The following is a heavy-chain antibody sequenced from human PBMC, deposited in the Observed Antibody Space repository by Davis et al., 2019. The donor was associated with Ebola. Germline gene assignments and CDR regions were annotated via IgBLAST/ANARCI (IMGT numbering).Heavy chain of an antibody. V-gene: IGHV3-30*18. CDR2: ISYDGSNK. CDR1: GFTFSGSA. J-gene: IGHJ4*02. Sequence: GESLKISCAASGFTFSGSAMHWVRQAPGKGLEWVAVISYDGSNKYYADSAKGRFTISRDNSKNTLYLQMNSLRAEDTAVYYCAKSTVHSSGSYFDYWGQGTLVTVSS. D-gene: IGHD6-19*01. CDR3: AKSTVHSSGSYFDY.